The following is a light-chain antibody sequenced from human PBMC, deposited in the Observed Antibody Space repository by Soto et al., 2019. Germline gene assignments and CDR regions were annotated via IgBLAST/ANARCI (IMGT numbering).Light chain of an antibody. CDR2: DVS. V-gene: IGKV1-5*01. CDR1: QSITTW. J-gene: IGKJ4*01. Sequence: DIQMTQSPSTVSAYVGDSVTITCRASQSITTWLDWYQQRPGKAPTLLIYDVSSWQSGVPSRFSGSGSGTEFTLTISSLQPDDFATYYCQQYDHLPLTFGGGTKVDI. CDR3: QQYDHLPLT.